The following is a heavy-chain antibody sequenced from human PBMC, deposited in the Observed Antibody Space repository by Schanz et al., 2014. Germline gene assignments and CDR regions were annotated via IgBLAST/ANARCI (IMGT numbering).Heavy chain of an antibody. J-gene: IGHJ4*02. V-gene: IGHV3-23*01. CDR3: AKQIHYDILTGTRN. Sequence: DVQLLESGGGLVQPGGSLRLSCAASGFTFNSYAMTWVRQAPGKGLEWVSSISHSGGSKYYADSVKGRFTISRDNSENTLYLQMNSLRAEDTAVYYCAKQIHYDILTGTRNWGQGTLVTVSS. CDR2: ISHSGGSK. CDR1: GFTFNSYA. D-gene: IGHD3-9*01.